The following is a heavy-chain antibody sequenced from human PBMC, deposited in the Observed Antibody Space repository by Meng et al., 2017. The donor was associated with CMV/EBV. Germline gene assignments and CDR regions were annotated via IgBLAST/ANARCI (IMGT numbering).Heavy chain of an antibody. CDR1: GGAISSSSYY. CDR2: IYYSGST. V-gene: IGHV4-39*07. CDR3: ARDSAVAGVVDY. D-gene: IGHD6-19*01. J-gene: IGHJ4*02. Sequence: LHLQHSGPGLLQPSETLSITCTVSGGAISSSSYYWGWIRQPPGKGLEWIGSIYYSGSTYYNPSLKSRVTISVDTSKNQFSLKLSSVTAADTAVYYCARDSAVAGVVDYWGQGTLVTVS.